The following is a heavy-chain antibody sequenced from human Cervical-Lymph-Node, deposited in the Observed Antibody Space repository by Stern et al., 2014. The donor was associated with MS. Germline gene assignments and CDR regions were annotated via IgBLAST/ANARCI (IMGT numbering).Heavy chain of an antibody. CDR2: SYWDDGK. D-gene: IGHD4/OR15-4a*01. Sequence: QVTLRESGPTLVKPTQTLTLTCTFSGFSLSTSGLGVGRLRQPTGQALEWLALSYWDDGKCYRSSMRSRLTITKDTSKNQVVLTITNMDPVDTAAYYCARASLTMPWNYWGQGTLVTVSS. J-gene: IGHJ4*02. CDR1: GFSLSTSGLG. V-gene: IGHV2-5*09. CDR3: ARASLTMPWNY.